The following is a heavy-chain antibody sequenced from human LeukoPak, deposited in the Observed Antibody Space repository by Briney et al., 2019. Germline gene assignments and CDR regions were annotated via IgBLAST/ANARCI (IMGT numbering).Heavy chain of an antibody. CDR3: AKEGLERRFAFDY. D-gene: IGHD1-1*01. J-gene: IGHJ4*02. CDR2: ISSSSSYI. CDR1: GFTFSSYS. V-gene: IGHV3-21*04. Sequence: GGSLRLSCAASGFTFSSYSMNWVRQAPGKGLEWVSSISSSSSYIYYADSVKGRFTISRDNAKNSLYLQMNSLRAEDTAIYYCAKEGLERRFAFDYWGQGTLVTVSS.